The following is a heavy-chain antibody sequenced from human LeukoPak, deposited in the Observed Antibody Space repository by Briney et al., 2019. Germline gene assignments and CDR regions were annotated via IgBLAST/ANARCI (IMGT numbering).Heavy chain of an antibody. CDR2: MNPNSGNT. J-gene: IGHJ6*03. D-gene: IGHD4-11*01. CDR1: GYTFTSYD. CDR3: ARLGGGRLQLNLHYYYYMDV. Sequence: ASVKVSCKASGYTFTSYDINWVRQATGQGLEWMGWMNPNSGNTGYAQKFQGRVTITRNTSISTAYMELSSLRSEDTAVYYCARLGGGRLQLNLHYYYYMDVWGKGTTVTVSS. V-gene: IGHV1-8*03.